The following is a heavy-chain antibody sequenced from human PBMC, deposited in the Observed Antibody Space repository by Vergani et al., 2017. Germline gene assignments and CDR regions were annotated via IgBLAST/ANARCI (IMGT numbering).Heavy chain of an antibody. Sequence: EVQLLESGGGLVQPGGSLRLSCAASGFTFSSYAMSWVRQAPGKGLEWVSAISGSGGSTYYADSVKGRFTISRDNPKNTLYLQMNSLRAEDTAVYYCAKSRILSNNWNSPIFDYWGQGTLVTVSS. CDR2: ISGSGGST. CDR3: AKSRILSNNWNSPIFDY. CDR1: GFTFSSYA. V-gene: IGHV3-23*01. J-gene: IGHJ4*02. D-gene: IGHD1-7*01.